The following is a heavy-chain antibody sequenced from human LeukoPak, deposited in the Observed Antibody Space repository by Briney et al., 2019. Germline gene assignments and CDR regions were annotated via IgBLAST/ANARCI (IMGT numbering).Heavy chain of an antibody. CDR2: ISLNSETK. V-gene: IGHV3-9*01. D-gene: IGHD1-1*01. CDR3: TRVDYNWDVLDS. J-gene: IGHJ4*02. Sequence: PGGSLRLSCVASGFTFDDYDMHWVRPLPGKGLEWVSGISLNSETKDYADSVEGRFVISRDNAKNSLYLQMNSVRPEDTALYYCTRVDYNWDVLDSWGQGTLVIVSA. CDR1: GFTFDDYD.